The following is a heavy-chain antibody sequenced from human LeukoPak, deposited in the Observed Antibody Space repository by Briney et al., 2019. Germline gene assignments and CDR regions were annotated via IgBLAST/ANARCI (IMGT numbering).Heavy chain of an antibody. CDR2: IYSSGDT. CDR3: AHGGNSGSYSEN. D-gene: IGHD1-26*01. V-gene: IGHV4-4*07. Sequence: PSETLSLTCTVSGASISNHYWSWIRQPAGEALEWIGRIYSSGDTDYNPSLKSRVTMSADTSKSQFSLKLGSVIAADTAVYYCAHGGNSGSYSENWGQGTLVTVSS. J-gene: IGHJ4*02. CDR1: GASISNHY.